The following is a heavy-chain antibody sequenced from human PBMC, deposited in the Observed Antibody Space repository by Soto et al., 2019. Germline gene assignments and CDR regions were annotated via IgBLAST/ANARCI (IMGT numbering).Heavy chain of an antibody. CDR2: IYHSGST. Sequence: SSETLSLTCAVSGGSISSSNWWSWVRQPPGKGLEWIGEIYHSGSTNYNPSLKSRVTISVDKSKNQFSLKLSSVTAADTAVYYCARGSALGDYYYYGMTSGAKGPRSPSP. CDR3: ARGSALGDYYYYGMTS. J-gene: IGHJ6*02. CDR1: GGSISSSNW. D-gene: IGHD7-27*01. V-gene: IGHV4-4*02.